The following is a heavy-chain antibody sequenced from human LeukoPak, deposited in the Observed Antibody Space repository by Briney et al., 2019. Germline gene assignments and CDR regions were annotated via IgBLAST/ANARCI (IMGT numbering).Heavy chain of an antibody. CDR1: GFTFSSYA. CDR2: ISGSGGST. Sequence: PGGSLRLSCAASGFTFSSYAMSWVRQAPGKGLEWVSAISGSGGSTYYADSVKGRFTISRDNSKNTLYLQMNSLRAEDTAIYYCAKRPDSRKGGWFDPWGQGTLVTVSS. D-gene: IGHD3-16*01. CDR3: AKRPDSRKGGWFDP. J-gene: IGHJ5*02. V-gene: IGHV3-23*01.